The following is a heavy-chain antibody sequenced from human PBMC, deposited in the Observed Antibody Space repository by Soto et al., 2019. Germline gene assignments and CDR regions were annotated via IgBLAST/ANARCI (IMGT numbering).Heavy chain of an antibody. Sequence: QVQLVESGGGVVQPGRSLRLSCAASGFTFSNNAMHWVRQAPGKGLEWVAVISYDGSNKYIAESVKGRFTISRDNSKNTLFLQMNRLRAGDTAVYYCARGTTTSAFSAMDVWGQGTTVTVSS. V-gene: IGHV3-30-3*01. CDR1: GFTFSNNA. D-gene: IGHD1-1*01. CDR3: ARGTTTSAFSAMDV. CDR2: ISYDGSNK. J-gene: IGHJ6*02.